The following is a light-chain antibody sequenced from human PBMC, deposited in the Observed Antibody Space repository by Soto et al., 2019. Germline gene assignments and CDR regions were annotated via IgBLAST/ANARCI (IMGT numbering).Light chain of an antibody. CDR2: GAS. Sequence: EIVLTQSPGTLSLSPGQRATLSCRAGQTISSNSLAWYQHKPGQAPRLLIYGASNRAIGISDRFSGSRSGTDFTLTISRLEPEDFAVYYCHRYGDSPCTFGPGTKVDIK. V-gene: IGKV3-20*01. CDR3: HRYGDSPCT. CDR1: QTISSNS. J-gene: IGKJ3*01.